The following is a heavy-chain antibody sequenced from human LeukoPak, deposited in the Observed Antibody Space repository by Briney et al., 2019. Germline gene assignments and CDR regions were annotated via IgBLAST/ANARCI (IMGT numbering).Heavy chain of an antibody. CDR3: ARIAADYYDMSGSKQGAFDI. V-gene: IGHV3-48*01. Sequence: QTGGSLRLSCAASGFSFSSYNMNWVRQAPGKGLEWISYISSTRPTIYYADSVKGRFTISRDDAKSSLYLQMNSLRSDDTAVYYCARIAADYYDMSGSKQGAFDIWGQGTLVTISS. J-gene: IGHJ3*02. D-gene: IGHD3-22*01. CDR1: GFSFSSYN. CDR2: ISSTRPTI.